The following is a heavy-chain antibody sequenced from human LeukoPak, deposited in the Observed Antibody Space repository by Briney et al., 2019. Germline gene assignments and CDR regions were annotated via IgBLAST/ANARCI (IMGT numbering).Heavy chain of an antibody. CDR2: IKSKTDGGTT. CDR1: GFTFSNAW. V-gene: IGHV3-15*01. CDR3: TTLVPAATRPAG. Sequence: GGSLRLSCAASGFTFSNAWMSWVRQAPGKGLEWVGRIKSKTDGGTTDYAAPVKGRFTISRDDSKNTLYLQMNSLKTENTAVYYCTTLVPAATRPAGWGQGTLVTVSS. J-gene: IGHJ4*02. D-gene: IGHD2-2*01.